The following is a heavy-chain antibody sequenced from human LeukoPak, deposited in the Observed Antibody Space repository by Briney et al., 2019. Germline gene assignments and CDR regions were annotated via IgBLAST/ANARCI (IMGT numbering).Heavy chain of an antibody. D-gene: IGHD3-16*01. CDR1: GDSISIGDYR. CDR3: ARARGDSPRIYYYMDV. V-gene: IGHV4-30-4*01. Sequence: PSETLPLTCSVSGDSISIGDYRWSWIRQSPGKGLEWIGYIYYIGTAYYNPSLRSRVALSADTSKNQFSLKLNSVTVADSAVYFCARARGDSPRIYYYMDVWGRGTTVTVSS. CDR2: IYYIGTA. J-gene: IGHJ6*03.